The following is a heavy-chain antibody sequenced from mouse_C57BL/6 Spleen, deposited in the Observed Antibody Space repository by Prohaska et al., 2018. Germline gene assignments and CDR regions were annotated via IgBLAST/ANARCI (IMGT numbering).Heavy chain of an antibody. V-gene: IGHV1-64*01. CDR1: GYTFTSYW. CDR3: ARGKENKRGLFDY. D-gene: IGHD3-1*01. Sequence: QVQLQQPGAELVKPGASVKLSCKASGYTFTSYWMHWVKQRPGQGLEWIGMIHPNIGSTNYNEKFKSKATLTVDKSSSTAYMQLSSLTSEDSAVYYCARGKENKRGLFDYWGQGTTLTVSS. J-gene: IGHJ2*01. CDR2: IHPNIGST.